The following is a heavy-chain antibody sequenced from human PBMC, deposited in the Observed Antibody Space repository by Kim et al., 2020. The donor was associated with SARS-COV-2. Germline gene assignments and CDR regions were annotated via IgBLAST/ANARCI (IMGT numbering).Heavy chain of an antibody. CDR3: ARDRYDFWSGYFIPGAPVFPIPNWFDP. Sequence: SESLSLTCTVSGGSISSGGYYWSWIRQHPGKGLEWIGYIYYSGSTYYNPSLKSRVTISVDTSKNQFSLKLSSVTAADTAVYYCARDRYDFWSGYFIPGAPVFPIPNWFDPWGQGTLVTVSS. J-gene: IGHJ5*02. CDR1: GGSISSGGYY. CDR2: IYYSGST. V-gene: IGHV4-31*03. D-gene: IGHD3-3*01.